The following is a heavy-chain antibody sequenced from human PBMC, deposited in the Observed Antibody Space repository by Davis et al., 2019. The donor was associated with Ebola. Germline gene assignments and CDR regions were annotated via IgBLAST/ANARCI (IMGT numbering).Heavy chain of an antibody. D-gene: IGHD3-10*01. CDR3: ARDRSGYYGSAYYFDH. J-gene: IGHJ4*02. CDR2: IKQDGSAE. CDR1: GFTFGDYA. V-gene: IGHV3-7*01. Sequence: GESLKISCTASGFTFGDYAMSWFRQAPGKGLEWVANIKQDGSAENYVDSVKGRFSISRDNTKNSLYLQMDSLRVEDTAVYYCARDRSGYYGSAYYFDHWGQGTQVTVSS.